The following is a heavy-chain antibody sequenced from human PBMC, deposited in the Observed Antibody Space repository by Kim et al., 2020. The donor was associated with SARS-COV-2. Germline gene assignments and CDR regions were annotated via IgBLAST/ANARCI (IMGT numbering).Heavy chain of an antibody. D-gene: IGHD2-8*02. CDR3: ARFAGGPGGSVPHSSWFDP. J-gene: IGHJ5*02. CDR1: GYTFTSYY. CDR2: INPSGGST. Sequence: ASVKVSCKASGYTFTSYYMHWVRQAPGQGLEWMGIINPSGGSTSYAQKFQGRVTMTRDTSTSTVYMELSSLRSEDTAVYYCARFAGGPGGSVPHSSWFDPWGQGTLVTVSS. V-gene: IGHV1-46*01.